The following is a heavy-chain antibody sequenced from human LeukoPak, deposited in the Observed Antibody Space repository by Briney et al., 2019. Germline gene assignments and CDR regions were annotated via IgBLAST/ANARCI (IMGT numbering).Heavy chain of an antibody. Sequence: GGSLRLSCAASGFTFSSYGMHWVRQAPGKGLEWVAFIRYDGSSKYYADSVKGRFTISRDNSKNTLYLQMNSLRAEDTAVYYCAKDGSGWNFDYWGQGTLVTVSS. J-gene: IGHJ4*02. CDR3: AKDGSGWNFDY. V-gene: IGHV3-30*02. CDR2: IRYDGSSK. CDR1: GFTFSSYG. D-gene: IGHD6-19*01.